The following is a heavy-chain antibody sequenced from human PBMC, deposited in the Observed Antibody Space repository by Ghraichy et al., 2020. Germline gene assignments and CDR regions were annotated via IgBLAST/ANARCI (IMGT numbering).Heavy chain of an antibody. CDR3: ARMGILWFRELSTAYWYFDL. Sequence: GSLSLTCAVYGGSFSGYYWSWIRQPPGKGLEWIGEINHSGSTNYNPSLKSRVTISVDTSKNQFSLKLSSVTAADTAVYYCARMGILWFRELSTAYWYFDLWGRGTLVTVSS. CDR2: INHSGST. D-gene: IGHD3-10*01. J-gene: IGHJ2*01. CDR1: GGSFSGYY. V-gene: IGHV4-34*01.